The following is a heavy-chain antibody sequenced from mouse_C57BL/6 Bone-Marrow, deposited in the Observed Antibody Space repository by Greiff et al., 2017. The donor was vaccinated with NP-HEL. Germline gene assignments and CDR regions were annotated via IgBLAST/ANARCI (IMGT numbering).Heavy chain of an antibody. CDR3: ASAMITTDYYAMDY. Sequence: LVESGAELMKPGASVKLSCKATGYTFPGYWIEWVKQRPGHGLEWIGEILPGSGSTNYNEKFTGKATFTADTSSNTAYMQLSSLTTEDSAIYYCASAMITTDYYAMDYWGQGTSVTVSS. D-gene: IGHD2-4*01. CDR2: ILPGSGST. J-gene: IGHJ4*01. CDR1: GYTFPGYW. V-gene: IGHV1-9*01.